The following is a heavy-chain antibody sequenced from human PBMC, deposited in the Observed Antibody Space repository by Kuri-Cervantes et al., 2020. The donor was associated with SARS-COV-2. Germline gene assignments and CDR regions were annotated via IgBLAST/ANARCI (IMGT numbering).Heavy chain of an antibody. V-gene: IGHV3-23*01. CDR1: GFTFSTYA. J-gene: IGHJ4*02. CDR2: ISGSGGST. Sequence: GGSLRLSCAASGFTFSTYAMTWVRRAPGKGLEWVSAISGSGGSTYYADSVQGRFTISRDNSKNTLYLQMNSLRAEDTAVYYCAKWDVIVVVAAPELHYWGQGTLVTVS. CDR3: AKWDVIVVVAAPELHY. D-gene: IGHD2-15*01.